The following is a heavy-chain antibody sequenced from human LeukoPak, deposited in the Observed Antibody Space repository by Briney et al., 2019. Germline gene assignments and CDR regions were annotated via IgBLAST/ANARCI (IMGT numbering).Heavy chain of an antibody. Sequence: GGSLRLSCAASGFTFSSYAMHWVRQAPGKGLEWVAVISYDGSNKYYADSVKGRLTISRDNSKNTLYLQMNSLRAEDTAVYYCARVSIAVTGTDYWGQGTLVTVSS. D-gene: IGHD6-19*01. J-gene: IGHJ4*02. CDR2: ISYDGSNK. CDR1: GFTFSSYA. V-gene: IGHV3-30*04. CDR3: ARVSIAVTGTDY.